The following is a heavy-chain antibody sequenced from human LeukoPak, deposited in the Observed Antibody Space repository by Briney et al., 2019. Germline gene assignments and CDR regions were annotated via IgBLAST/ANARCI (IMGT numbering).Heavy chain of an antibody. CDR1: GGTFSSYA. CDR2: IIPIFGTA. J-gene: IGHJ5*02. Sequence: SVKVSCKASGGTFSSYAISWVRQAPGQGLEWMGGIIPIFGTANYAQKFQGRVTITADKSTSTAYMELSSLRSEDTAVYYCARENYYGSGSYYTWDQGTLVTVSS. V-gene: IGHV1-69*06. D-gene: IGHD3-10*01. CDR3: ARENYYGSGSYYT.